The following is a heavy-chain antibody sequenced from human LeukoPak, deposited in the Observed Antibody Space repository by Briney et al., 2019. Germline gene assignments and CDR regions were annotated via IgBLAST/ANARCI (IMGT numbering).Heavy chain of an antibody. Sequence: PGGSLRLSCVASGFTFSSYAMSWVRQAPGKGLEWVSAISGSGGSTYYADSEKGRFTISRDNSKDTLFLQMNSLRAGDTAVYYCAKDRPHPSAEPTNSDYWGQGTLVTVSS. CDR3: AKDRPHPSAEPTNSDY. CDR2: ISGSGGST. J-gene: IGHJ4*02. CDR1: GFTFSSYA. V-gene: IGHV3-23*01. D-gene: IGHD1-14*01.